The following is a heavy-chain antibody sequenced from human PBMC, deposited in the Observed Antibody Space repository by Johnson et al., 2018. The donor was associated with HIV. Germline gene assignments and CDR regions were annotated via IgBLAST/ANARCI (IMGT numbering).Heavy chain of an antibody. CDR3: ARGTPWDAFDI. CDR1: GFTFSNAW. CDR2: IKSESDGGTT. V-gene: IGHV3-15*01. J-gene: IGHJ3*02. Sequence: VQLVESGGGLVKPGGSLRLSCAASGFTFSNAWMNWVRQAPGKGLEWVGRIKSESDGGTTDYPTPVKGRFTISRDDSKNMLYLQMNSLRAEDTAVYYCARGTPWDAFDIWGQGTMVTVSS.